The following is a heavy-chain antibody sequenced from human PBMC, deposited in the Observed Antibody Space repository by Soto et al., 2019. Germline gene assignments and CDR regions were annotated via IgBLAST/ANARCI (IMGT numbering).Heavy chain of an antibody. CDR3: AKEQLAMTVVVADYFDS. V-gene: IGHV3-30*18. CDR1: GLTFSTYG. D-gene: IGHD3-22*01. Sequence: GGSLRLSCAASGLTFSTYGIHWVRQAPGKGLEWVALISYDGGSKYYGDSVKGRFIISRDNSHNTVSLQMNSLRADDTAVYFCAKEQLAMTVVVADYFDSWGQGTLVTVSS. CDR2: ISYDGGSK. J-gene: IGHJ4*02.